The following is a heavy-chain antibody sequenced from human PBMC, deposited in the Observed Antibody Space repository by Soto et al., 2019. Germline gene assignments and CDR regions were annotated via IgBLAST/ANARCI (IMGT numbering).Heavy chain of an antibody. CDR2: IYHSGTA. D-gene: IGHD2-15*01. CDR1: GDSISSGGFS. J-gene: IGHJ4*02. CDR3: ARERRALYSGGSGFDY. V-gene: IGHV4-30-2*01. Sequence: ASETLSLTCAVSGDSISSGGFSWTWIRQPPGGGLEWIGNIYHSGTASYNPALTSRVTISIDSSKNLFSLTLRSVTAADTALYYCARERRALYSGGSGFDYWGKVNLVTVSS.